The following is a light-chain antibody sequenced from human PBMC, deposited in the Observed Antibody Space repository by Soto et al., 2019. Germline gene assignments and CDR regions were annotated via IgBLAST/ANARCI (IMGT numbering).Light chain of an antibody. J-gene: IGKJ2*01. Sequence: DIQMTQSPSTLSASIGDRVTLTCRASQSLTGRLAWYQQKPGRPPTLLIYEVSILESGVPSRFSGSESGTDFTLTISSLRPDDFATFCCQQYKVYPYTFGQGTRLDI. CDR2: EVS. CDR1: QSLTGR. V-gene: IGKV1-5*01. CDR3: QQYKVYPYT.